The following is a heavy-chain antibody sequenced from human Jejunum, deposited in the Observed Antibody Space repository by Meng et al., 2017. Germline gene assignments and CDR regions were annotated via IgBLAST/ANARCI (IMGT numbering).Heavy chain of an antibody. CDR1: GDSVTSGSYH. D-gene: IGHD6-6*01. J-gene: IGHJ4*02. CDR3: ATIQSSPHFFNY. V-gene: IGHV4-30-4*01. CDR2: IHHSGIT. Sequence: QAQLQASGPGLVKPSQTLSLAFTVSGDSVTSGSYHWSWIRQPPGKGLEWIGYIHHSGITYYNPSLRSRLLISIDTSKRQLSLTLNSVTAADTALYYCATIQSSPHFFNYWGQGTLVTVSS.